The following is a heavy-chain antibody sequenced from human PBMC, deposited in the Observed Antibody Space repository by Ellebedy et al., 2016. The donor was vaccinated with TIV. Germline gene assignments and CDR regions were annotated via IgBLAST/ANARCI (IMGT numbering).Heavy chain of an antibody. CDR2: IYYSGST. D-gene: IGHD6-13*01. Sequence: SETLSLTCTVSGGSISSSSYYWGWIRQPPGKGLEWIGSIYYSGSTNYNPSLKSRVTISVDTSKNQFSLKLSSVTAADTSFYYCARGAHIAADGTNYFDYWGQGTLVTVSS. J-gene: IGHJ4*02. CDR3: ARGAHIAADGTNYFDY. V-gene: IGHV4-39*07. CDR1: GGSISSSSYY.